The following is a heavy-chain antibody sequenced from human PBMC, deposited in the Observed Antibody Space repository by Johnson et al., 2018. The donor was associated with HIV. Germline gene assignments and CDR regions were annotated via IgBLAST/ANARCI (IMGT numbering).Heavy chain of an antibody. CDR3: ARDRKQWLVVGGGINDI. V-gene: IGHV3-30*04. Sequence: QEQLVESGGGVVQPGRSLRLSCAASGFTFSSYAMHWVRQAPGKGLEWVAVISYDGSNKYYADSVKGRFTISRDNSKNTLYLQMNSLIAEDTAVYYCARDRKQWLVVGGGINDIWGQGTMVTVS. CDR1: GFTFSSYA. CDR2: ISYDGSNK. D-gene: IGHD6-19*01. J-gene: IGHJ3*02.